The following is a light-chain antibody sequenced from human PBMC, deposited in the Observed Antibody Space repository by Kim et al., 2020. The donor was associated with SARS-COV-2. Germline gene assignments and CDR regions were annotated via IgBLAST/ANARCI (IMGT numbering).Light chain of an antibody. Sequence: LSASEGDRVTITCRTSQSISSWLAWYQQKPGKAPKLLIYKASSLESGVPSRFSGSGSGTEFTLTISSLQPDDFATYYCQQYNSWTFGQGTKVDIK. CDR1: QSISSW. CDR2: KAS. CDR3: QQYNSWT. V-gene: IGKV1-5*03. J-gene: IGKJ1*01.